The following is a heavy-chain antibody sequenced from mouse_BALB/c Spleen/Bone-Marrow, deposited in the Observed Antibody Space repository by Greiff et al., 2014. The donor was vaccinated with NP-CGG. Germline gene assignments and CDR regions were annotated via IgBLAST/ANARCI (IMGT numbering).Heavy chain of an antibody. CDR3: TRVTTDWYFDV. CDR1: GYSFTGYF. D-gene: IGHD1-1*01. J-gene: IGHJ1*01. CDR2: INPYNGDT. V-gene: IGHV1-20*02. Sequence: VQLQQSGPELVKPGASVKISRKASGYSFTGYFMNWVMQSHGESLEWIGRINPYNGDTFYNQKFKGKATLTVDKSSSTAHMELRSLASEDSAVYYCTRVTTDWYFDVWGAGTTVTVSS.